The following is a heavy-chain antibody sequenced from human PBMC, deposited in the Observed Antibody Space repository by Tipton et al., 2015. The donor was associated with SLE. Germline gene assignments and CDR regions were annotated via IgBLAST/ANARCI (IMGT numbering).Heavy chain of an antibody. CDR1: GGSVSSGSYY. Sequence: TLSLTCTVSGGSVSSGSYYWSWIRQPPGKGLEWIGYIYYSGSTNYNPSLKSRVTISVDTSKNQFSLKLSSVTAADTAVYYCARAPPTEAEFDYWGQGTLVTVSS. J-gene: IGHJ4*02. CDR2: IYYSGST. CDR3: ARAPPTEAEFDY. V-gene: IGHV4-61*01.